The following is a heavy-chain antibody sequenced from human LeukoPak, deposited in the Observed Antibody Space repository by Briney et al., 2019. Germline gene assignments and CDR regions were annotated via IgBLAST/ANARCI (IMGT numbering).Heavy chain of an antibody. Sequence: PGGSLRLSCAASGFTFSNYDMHWVRQVTGKRLEWVSSIDTAGNTYYADSVKGRFILSRENVKTSVYLQMDSLGAGDTAVYYCTRERVGVGRLSDLDYWGQGTLVTVSS. V-gene: IGHV3-13*04. CDR3: TRERVGVGRLSDLDY. CDR1: GFTFSNYD. CDR2: IDTAGNT. J-gene: IGHJ4*02. D-gene: IGHD3-16*02.